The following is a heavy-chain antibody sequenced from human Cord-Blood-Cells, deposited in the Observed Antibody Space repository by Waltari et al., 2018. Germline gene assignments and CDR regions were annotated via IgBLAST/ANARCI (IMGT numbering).Heavy chain of an antibody. CDR3: ARNDIVVVPAALGAFDI. CDR2: INPSGGST. CDR1: GYTFTSYY. Sequence: QVQLVQSGAEVKKPGASVTVSCKASGYTFTSYYMHWVRQAPGQGLEWMGIINPSGGSTSYAQKFQGRVTMTRDTSTSTVYMELSSLRSEDTAVYYCARNDIVVVPAALGAFDIWGQGTMVTVSS. J-gene: IGHJ3*02. D-gene: IGHD2-2*01. V-gene: IGHV1-46*01.